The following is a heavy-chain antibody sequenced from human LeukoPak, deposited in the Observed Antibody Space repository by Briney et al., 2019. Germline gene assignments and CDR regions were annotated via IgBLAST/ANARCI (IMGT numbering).Heavy chain of an antibody. CDR1: GYTLTELS. D-gene: IGHD6-19*01. Sequence: VASVKVSCKVSGYTLTELSMHWVRQAPGRGLEWMGGFDPEDGETIYAQKFQGRVTMTEDTSTDTAYMELSSLRSEDTAVYYCATREVGGTYAFDIWGQGTMVTVSS. V-gene: IGHV1-24*01. J-gene: IGHJ3*02. CDR2: FDPEDGET. CDR3: ATREVGGTYAFDI.